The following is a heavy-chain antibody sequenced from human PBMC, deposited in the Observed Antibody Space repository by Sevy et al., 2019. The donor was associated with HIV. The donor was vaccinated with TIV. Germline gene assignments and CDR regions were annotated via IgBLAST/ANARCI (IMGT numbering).Heavy chain of an antibody. V-gene: IGHV3-21*01. D-gene: IGHD3-10*01. Sequence: GGSLRLSCAASGFTFSTYSMNWVRQAPGKGLEWVSSISSSSNNIYYADSLKGRFTISRDNAKNSLYLQMNSLGADDTAVYYCARDGARITMVQGVMAYYHGMDVWGQGTTVTVSS. CDR3: ARDGARITMVQGVMAYYHGMDV. J-gene: IGHJ6*02. CDR2: ISSSSNNI. CDR1: GFTFSTYS.